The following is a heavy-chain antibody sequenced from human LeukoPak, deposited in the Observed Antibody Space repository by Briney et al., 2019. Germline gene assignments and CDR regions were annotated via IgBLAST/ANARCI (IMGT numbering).Heavy chain of an antibody. CDR3: ARIRWAGGTWAFDY. D-gene: IGHD1-26*01. Sequence: GGSLRLSCAASGFTFSSYWMGWVRQAPGKGLEWVANIKQDGSEKYYVDSVKGRFTISRDNAENSLDLQMNSLRAEDTAFYYCARIRWAGGTWAFDYWGQGSLVTVSS. CDR1: GFTFSSYW. J-gene: IGHJ4*02. V-gene: IGHV3-7*01. CDR2: IKQDGSEK.